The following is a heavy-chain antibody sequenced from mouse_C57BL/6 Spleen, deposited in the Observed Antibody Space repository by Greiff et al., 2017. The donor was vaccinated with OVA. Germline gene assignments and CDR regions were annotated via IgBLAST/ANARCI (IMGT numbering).Heavy chain of an antibody. CDR3: ARWGLVGVFDD. CDR2: IRNKANGYTT. CDR1: GFTFTDYY. D-gene: IGHD3-3*01. Sequence: EVKLMESGGGLVQPGGSLSLSCAASGFTFTDYYMSWVRQPPGKALEWLGFIRNKANGYTTEYSSSVKGRFTISRDNSQSILYLQMNARIAEDSATDYCARWGLVGVFDDWGKGTTLTVSS. V-gene: IGHV7-3*01. J-gene: IGHJ2*01.